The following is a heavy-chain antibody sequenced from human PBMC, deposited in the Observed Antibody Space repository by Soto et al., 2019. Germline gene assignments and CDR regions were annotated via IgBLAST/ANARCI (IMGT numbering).Heavy chain of an antibody. J-gene: IGHJ4*02. CDR3: ARSVAVPGAHIDY. Sequence: TLSLTCSVSGGSISGSYWSWIRQSPGKGLEWLGYVYYTGSTNYSPSLRSRVSISVDTSKNEFSLRLSSVTAADTAVYFCARSVAVPGAHIDYWGQGXQVTVSS. D-gene: IGHD6-19*01. V-gene: IGHV4-59*01. CDR1: GGSISGSY. CDR2: VYYTGST.